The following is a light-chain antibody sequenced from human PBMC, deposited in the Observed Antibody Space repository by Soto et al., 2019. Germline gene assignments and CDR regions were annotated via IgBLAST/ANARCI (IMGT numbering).Light chain of an antibody. J-gene: IGKJ1*01. Sequence: DIVMTQSPDSLAVSLGERATINCKSSQSVLHSSNNKNYLAWYQQKPGQPPKLLIYWASTRESGVPDRFSGSGSATYFTLSISSLQAEDVAVYYCQQYYSPWTFGQGTKVEIK. CDR3: QQYYSPWT. V-gene: IGKV4-1*01. CDR1: QSVLHSSNNKNY. CDR2: WAS.